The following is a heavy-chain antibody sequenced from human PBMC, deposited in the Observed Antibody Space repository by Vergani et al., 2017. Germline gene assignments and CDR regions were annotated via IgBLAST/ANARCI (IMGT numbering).Heavy chain of an antibody. Sequence: EVQLVQSGAEVKKPGESLRISCKGSGYSFTSYWISWVRQMPGKGLEWMGRIDPSDSYTNYSPSFQGHVTISADKSIRTAYLQWSSLKASDTAMYYCAEGGKCSGGSCYPAGGEVVANWFDPWGQGTLVTVSS. CDR2: IDPSDSYT. D-gene: IGHD2-15*01. V-gene: IGHV5-10-1*03. CDR1: GYSFTSYW. CDR3: AEGGKCSGGSCYPAGGEVVANWFDP. J-gene: IGHJ5*02.